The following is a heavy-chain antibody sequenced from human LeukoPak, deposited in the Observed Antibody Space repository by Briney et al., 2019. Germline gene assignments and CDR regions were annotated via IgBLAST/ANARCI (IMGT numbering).Heavy chain of an antibody. CDR1: GFTFSSYA. J-gene: IGHJ4*02. D-gene: IGHD1-26*01. CDR3: ATVGAKNY. CDR2: ISSHGGST. Sequence: GGSLRLSCAAPGFTFSSYAMHWIRQAAGKGLEHVSAISSHGGSTYYANSVKGRFTISRDNSKNTLYLQMGSLRAEDMAVYYCATVGAKNYWGQGTLVTVSS. V-gene: IGHV3-64*01.